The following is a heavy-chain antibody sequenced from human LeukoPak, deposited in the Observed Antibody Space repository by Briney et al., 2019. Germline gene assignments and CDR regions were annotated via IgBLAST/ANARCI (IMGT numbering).Heavy chain of an antibody. CDR2: IYSGGST. V-gene: IGHV3-53*01. J-gene: IGHJ4*02. CDR3: ARDRGAAAGD. D-gene: IGHD6-13*01. CDR1: GFTVTNNY. Sequence: AGGSLRLSCVASGFTVTNNYLSWVRQAPGEGLEWVGVIYSGGSTHYAASVKGRFTISRDNSKNTLYLQMNSLRAEDTAVYYCARDRGAAAGDWGQGTLVTVSS.